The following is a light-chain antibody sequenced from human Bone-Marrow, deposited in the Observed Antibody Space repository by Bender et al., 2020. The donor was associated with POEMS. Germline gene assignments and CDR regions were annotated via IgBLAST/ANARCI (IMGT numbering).Light chain of an antibody. J-gene: IGLJ2*01. CDR1: SSDVGGYNF. CDR3: SSYGGANDLI. CDR2: EVT. Sequence: QSALTQPPSASGSPGQSVTISCTGTSSDVGGYNFVSWYQQHPGRAPKLLIYEVTERPSGVPDRFSGSKSGDTASLTVSGLQADDEAEYYCSSYGGANDLIFGGGTKLTVL. V-gene: IGLV2-8*01.